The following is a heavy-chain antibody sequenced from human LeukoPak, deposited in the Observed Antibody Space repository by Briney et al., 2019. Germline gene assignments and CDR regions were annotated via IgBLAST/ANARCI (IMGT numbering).Heavy chain of an antibody. V-gene: IGHV3-74*01. D-gene: IGHD2-2*01. Sequence: GGSLRLFCAASGFTFSKYWLHWVRQAPGEGLVWVSRINTDGSDTSYADSVKGRFTISRDNAKNTLYLQMSSLRAEDTAVYYCARVESGSCSNTRCRSIDYWGQGTLVTVSS. CDR3: ARVESGSCSNTRCRSIDY. CDR2: INTDGSDT. J-gene: IGHJ4*02. CDR1: GFTFSKYW.